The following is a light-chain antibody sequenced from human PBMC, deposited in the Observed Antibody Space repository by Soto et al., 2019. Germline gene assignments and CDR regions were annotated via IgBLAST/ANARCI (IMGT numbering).Light chain of an antibody. V-gene: IGKV3-15*01. J-gene: IGKJ1*01. CDR2: GAS. CDR3: QQSWT. CDR1: QSVSSN. Sequence: EIVMTQSPATLSVSAGERATLSCRASQSVSSNLAWYQQIPGQAPRLLIYGASTRATGIPARFSGSGSGTEFNLTISILHSEDFAVYYCQQSWTFGQGTKVDIK.